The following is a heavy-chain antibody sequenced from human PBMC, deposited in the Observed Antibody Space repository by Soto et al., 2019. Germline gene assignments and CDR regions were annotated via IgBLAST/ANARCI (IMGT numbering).Heavy chain of an antibody. CDR3: ARVRRRFLEWHDPRYMDV. CDR1: GGSFSGYY. CDR2: INHSGST. V-gene: IGHV4-34*01. J-gene: IGHJ6*03. Sequence: PSETLSLTCAVYGGSFSGYYWSWIRQPPGKGLEWIGEINHSGSTNYNPSLKSRVTISVDTSKNQFSLKLSSVTAADTAVYYCARVRRRFLEWHDPRYMDVWGKGTTVTVSS. D-gene: IGHD3-3*01.